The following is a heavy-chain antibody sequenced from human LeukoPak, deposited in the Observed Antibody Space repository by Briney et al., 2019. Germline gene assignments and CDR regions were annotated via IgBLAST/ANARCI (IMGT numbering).Heavy chain of an antibody. Sequence: GGSLRLSCAASGFTFSSYSMNWVRQAPGKGLEWVSSISSSSTYIYYAGSVKGRFTISRDNAKNSLFLQVNSLRAEDTAVYYCARDKGTEGLLPRGDWYFDLWGRGTLVTVSS. J-gene: IGHJ2*01. D-gene: IGHD3-3*01. V-gene: IGHV3-21*01. CDR3: ARDKGTEGLLPRGDWYFDL. CDR2: ISSSSTYI. CDR1: GFTFSSYS.